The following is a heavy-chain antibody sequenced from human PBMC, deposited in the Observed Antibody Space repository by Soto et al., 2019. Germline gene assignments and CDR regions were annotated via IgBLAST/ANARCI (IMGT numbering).Heavy chain of an antibody. CDR1: GFSLSTSGVG. CDR3: EHSIITTAIFAY. CDR2: IYWNDDK. Sequence: SGPTLVNPTQTLTLTCTFSGFSLSTSGVGVGWIRQPPGKALEWLALIYWNDDKRYSPSLKSRLTITKDTSKNQVVLTMTNMDHVDTATYYCEHSIITTAIFAYWGQGTLVTVSS. V-gene: IGHV2-5*01. J-gene: IGHJ4*02. D-gene: IGHD3-10*01.